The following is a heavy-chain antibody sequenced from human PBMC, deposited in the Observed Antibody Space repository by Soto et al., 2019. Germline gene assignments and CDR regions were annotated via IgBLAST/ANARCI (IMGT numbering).Heavy chain of an antibody. J-gene: IGHJ3*02. CDR1: GFSVSATS. Sequence: GGSLRLSCVVSGFSVSATSIFWVRQATGKGLEWVSLMHRGGSTDNADSVKGRFTISRDNSKNTLYLQMNSLRAEDTAVYYCAKDSGRDAFDIWGQGTMVTVSS. D-gene: IGHD6-19*01. CDR2: MHRGGST. V-gene: IGHV3-53*05. CDR3: AKDSGRDAFDI.